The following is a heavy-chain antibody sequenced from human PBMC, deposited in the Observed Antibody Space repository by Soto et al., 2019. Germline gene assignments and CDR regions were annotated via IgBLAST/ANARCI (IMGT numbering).Heavy chain of an antibody. Sequence: SETLSLPFAVYGGAFSGYSWTLIPQPPGRGLEWIGEINHSITTNYNPSLKSRVTISVDTSKNQFSLKLGSVTAADTAVYYCARRTPGASETYYNSWFDPWGQGTLVTVSS. J-gene: IGHJ5*02. V-gene: IGHV4-34*01. CDR1: GGAFSGYS. D-gene: IGHD3-10*01. CDR3: ARRTPGASETYYNSWFDP. CDR2: INHSITT.